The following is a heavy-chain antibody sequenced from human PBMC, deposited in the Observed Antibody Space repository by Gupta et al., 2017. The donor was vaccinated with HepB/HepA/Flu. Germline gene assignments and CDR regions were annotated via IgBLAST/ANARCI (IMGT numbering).Heavy chain of an antibody. CDR3: AKSTSRRGAFDL. J-gene: IGHJ4*02. D-gene: IGHD5/OR15-5a*01. CDR2: ISWNSDTI. CDR1: GFTFADYP. Sequence: EVQLVESGGGLAQPGRSLRLSCEASGFTFADYPMHWVRQTPGKGLEWVSGISWNSDTIGYADSVEGRFTTSRDNAKDILYLQMNSLRVEDTALYYCAKSTSRRGAFDLWGQGALVTVSS. V-gene: IGHV3-9*01.